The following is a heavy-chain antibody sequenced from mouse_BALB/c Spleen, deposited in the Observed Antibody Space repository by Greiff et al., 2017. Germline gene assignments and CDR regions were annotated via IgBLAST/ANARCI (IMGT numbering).Heavy chain of an antibody. CDR2: INPNNGGT. Sequence: VQLQQSGPELVKPGASVKIPCKASGYTFTDYNMDWVKQSHGKSLEWIGDINPNNGGTIYNQKFKGKATLTVDKSSSTAYMELRSLTSEDTAVYYCARRAYYDYGWYFDYWGQGTTLTVSS. J-gene: IGHJ2*01. V-gene: IGHV1-18*01. CDR3: ARRAYYDYGWYFDY. CDR1: GYTFTDYN. D-gene: IGHD2-4*01.